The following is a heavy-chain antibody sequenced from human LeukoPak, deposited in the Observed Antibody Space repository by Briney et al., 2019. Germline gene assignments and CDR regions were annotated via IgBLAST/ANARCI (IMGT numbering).Heavy chain of an antibody. CDR2: IANSGSTI. D-gene: IGHD3-3*01. Sequence: GGSLRLSCAPSLFTFNDNYMSWGRPAPGEGPEWMSYIANSGSTIFYVDSVKGRFTISRDNTKKLVFLEMNSLQVKDTAVYFGATSADFWGQFTIDHWGQGILVTVSS. V-gene: IGHV3-11*04. J-gene: IGHJ4*02. CDR3: ATSADFWGQFTIDH. CDR1: LFTFNDNY.